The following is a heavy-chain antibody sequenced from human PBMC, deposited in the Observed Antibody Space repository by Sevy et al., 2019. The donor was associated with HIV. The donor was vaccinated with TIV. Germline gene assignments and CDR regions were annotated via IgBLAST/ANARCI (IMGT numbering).Heavy chain of an antibody. CDR3: ARVAYSGYDWGYFDY. CDR2: INSDGSST. CDR1: GFTFSSYW. Sequence: GGSLRLSCAASGFTFSSYWMHWVRQAPGKGLVWVSRINSDGSSTSYADSVKGRFTISRDNAKNTLYLQMNSLRAEDTAVYYCARVAYSGYDWGYFDYWGQGTLVTVSS. D-gene: IGHD5-12*01. J-gene: IGHJ4*02. V-gene: IGHV3-74*01.